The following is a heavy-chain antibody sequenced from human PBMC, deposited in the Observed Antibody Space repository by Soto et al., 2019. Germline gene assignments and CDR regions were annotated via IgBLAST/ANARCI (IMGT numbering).Heavy chain of an antibody. Sequence: EVLLVESGGGLVQPGGSLRLSCAASEFIFSSYEMNWVRQAPGKGLEWLSYISSGGGDKYYADSVRGRFTISRDNAKNPLYLQMNSLRVEDTAVYYCARGEGSGGYSYGWIDSWGQGTLVTVSS. CDR1: EFIFSSYE. CDR3: ARGEGSGGYSYGWIDS. V-gene: IGHV3-48*03. J-gene: IGHJ4*02. CDR2: ISSGGGDK. D-gene: IGHD5-18*01.